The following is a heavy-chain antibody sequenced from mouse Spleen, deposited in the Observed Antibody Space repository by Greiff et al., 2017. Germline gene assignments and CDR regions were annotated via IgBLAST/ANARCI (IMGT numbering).Heavy chain of an antibody. CDR2: IDPSDSYT. D-gene: IGHD4-1*01. CDR1: GYTFTSYW. Sequence: QVHVKQPGAELVKPGASVKLSCKASGYTFTSYWMQWVKQRPGQGLEWIGEIDPSDSYTNYNQKFKGKATLTVDTSSSTAYMQLSSLTSEDSAVYYCARRRTGYFDVWGAGTTVTVSS. V-gene: IGHV1-50*01. J-gene: IGHJ1*01. CDR3: ARRRTGYFDV.